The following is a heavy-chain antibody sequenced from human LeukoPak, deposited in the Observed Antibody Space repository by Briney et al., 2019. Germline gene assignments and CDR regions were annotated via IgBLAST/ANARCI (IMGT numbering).Heavy chain of an antibody. D-gene: IGHD3-9*01. CDR3: ARDLVIPPADWLPFDI. J-gene: IGHJ3*02. V-gene: IGHV4-61*02. CDR1: SGSISSGNYY. CDR2: IYTSGST. Sequence: SETLSLTCTVSSGSISSGNYYWSWIRQPAGKGLQWIGRIYTSGSTNYNPSLKSRVTMSVDTSKNQFSLRLSSVTAADTAVYYCARDLVIPPADWLPFDIWGRGTMVTVSS.